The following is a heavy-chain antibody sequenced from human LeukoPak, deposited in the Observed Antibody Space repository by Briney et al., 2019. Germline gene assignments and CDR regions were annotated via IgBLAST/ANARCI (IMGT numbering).Heavy chain of an antibody. CDR3: ARVMSGSGSKYFDY. CDR1: GFTLSSLP. D-gene: IGHD3-10*01. J-gene: IGHJ4*02. CDR2: ISSTGETS. V-gene: IGHV3-64*01. Sequence: GGSLRLSCAASGFTLSSLPMHWVRQVPGKGLEYVSAISSTGETSYYANSVKDRFTISRDNSKNTLYLQMGSLRTEDMAVYYCARVMSGSGSKYFDYWGQGTLVTVSS.